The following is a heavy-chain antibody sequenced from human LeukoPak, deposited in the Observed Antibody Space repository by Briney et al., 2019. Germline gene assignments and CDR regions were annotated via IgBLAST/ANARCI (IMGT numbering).Heavy chain of an antibody. D-gene: IGHD6-6*01. CDR2: ISWNSGSK. CDR1: GFIFDDYG. J-gene: IGHJ6*03. V-gene: IGHV3-9*03. CDR3: ARDSTAAPISYMDV. Sequence: PGRSLRLSCAASGFIFDDYGMHWFRQAPGKGLEWVSGISWNSGSKEYADSVKGRFTISRDNAKNSLYLQMNSLRVEDMALYFCARDSTAAPISYMDVWGKGTTVTVSS.